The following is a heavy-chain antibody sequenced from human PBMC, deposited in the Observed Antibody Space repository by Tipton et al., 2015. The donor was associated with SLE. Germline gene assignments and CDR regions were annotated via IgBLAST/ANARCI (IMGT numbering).Heavy chain of an antibody. CDR1: GFTFSSYA. CDR3: GAAAAHGYFQH. V-gene: IGHV3-23*01. D-gene: IGHD6-13*01. J-gene: IGHJ1*01. Sequence: LRLSCAASGFTFSSYAMSWVRQAPGKGLEWVSAISGSGGSTYYADSVKGRFTISRDNSKNTLYLQMNSLRAEDTAVYYCGAAAAHGYFQHWGQGTLVTVSS. CDR2: ISGSGGST.